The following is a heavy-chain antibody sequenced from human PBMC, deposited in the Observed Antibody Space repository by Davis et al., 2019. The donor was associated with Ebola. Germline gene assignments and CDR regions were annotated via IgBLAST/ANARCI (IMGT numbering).Heavy chain of an antibody. CDR1: GYTFTGYY. D-gene: IGHD5-12*01. V-gene: IGHV1-69*06. CDR3: AREQYSGYEDY. J-gene: IGHJ4*02. Sequence: SVKVSCKASGYTFTGYYMHWVRQAPGQGLQWMGGIIPIFGTANYAQKFQGRVTITADKSTSTAYMELSSLRSEDTAVYYCAREQYSGYEDYWGQGTLVTVSS. CDR2: IIPIFGTA.